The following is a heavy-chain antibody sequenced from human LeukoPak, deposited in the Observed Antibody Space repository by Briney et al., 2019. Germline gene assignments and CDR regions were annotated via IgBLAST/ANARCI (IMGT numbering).Heavy chain of an antibody. CDR2: ISGSSSTI. V-gene: IGHV3-48*01. CDR1: GFTFSSYE. Sequence: GGSLRLSCAASGFTFSSYEMNWVRQAPGKGLEWVSYISGSSSTIYYADSVKGRFTISRDNAKNSLYLQMNSLRAEDTAVYYCARGPIFGVAKTPIDYWGQGTLVTVSS. D-gene: IGHD3-3*01. CDR3: ARGPIFGVAKTPIDY. J-gene: IGHJ4*02.